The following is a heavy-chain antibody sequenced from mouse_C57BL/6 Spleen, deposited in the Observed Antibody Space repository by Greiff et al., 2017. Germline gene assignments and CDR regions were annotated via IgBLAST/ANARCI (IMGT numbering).Heavy chain of an antibody. V-gene: IGHV5-4*01. CDR2: ISDGGSYT. J-gene: IGHJ4*01. CDR3: ARDRRGGYAMDY. Sequence: DVMLVESGGGLVKPGGSLKLSCAASGFTFSSYAMSWVRQTPEKRLEWVATISDGGSYTYYPDNVKGRFTISRDNAKNNLYLQMSHLKSEDTAMYYCARDRRGGYAMDYWGQGTSVTVSS. CDR1: GFTFSSYA.